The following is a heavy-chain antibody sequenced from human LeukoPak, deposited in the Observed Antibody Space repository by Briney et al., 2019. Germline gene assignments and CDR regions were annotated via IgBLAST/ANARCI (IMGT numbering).Heavy chain of an antibody. Sequence: GGSLRLSCAASGFTFSSYEMNWVRQAPGKGLEWVSYISSSGSTIYYADSVKGRFTISRDNAKNSLYLQMNSLRAEDTAVYYCARLGLWFGELEYWGQGTLVTVSS. V-gene: IGHV3-48*03. D-gene: IGHD3-10*01. J-gene: IGHJ4*02. CDR2: ISSSGSTI. CDR1: GFTFSSYE. CDR3: ARLGLWFGELEY.